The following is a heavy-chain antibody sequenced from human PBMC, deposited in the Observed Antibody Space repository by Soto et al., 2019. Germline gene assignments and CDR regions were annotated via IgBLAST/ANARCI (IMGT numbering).Heavy chain of an antibody. J-gene: IGHJ5*02. CDR1: GGSISSSSYY. CDR3: AGGVVPAAPGVGYWFDP. V-gene: IGHV4-39*01. Sequence: QLQLQESGPGLVKPSETLSLTCTVSGGSISSSSYYWGWIRQPPGKGLEWIGSIYYSGSTYYNPSLKSRVTISVDTSKNQFSLKLSSVTAADTAVYYCAGGVVPAAPGVGYWFDPWGQGTLVTVSS. D-gene: IGHD2-2*01. CDR2: IYYSGST.